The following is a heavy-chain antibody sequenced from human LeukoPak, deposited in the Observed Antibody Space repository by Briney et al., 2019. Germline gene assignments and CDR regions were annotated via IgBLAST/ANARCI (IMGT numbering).Heavy chain of an antibody. Sequence: PSETLSLTCTVSGGSISSYYWSWIRQPPGKGLEWIGSIYYSGSTNYNPSLKSRVTISVDTSKSQFSLKLSSVTAADTAVYFCARDSPIGGRNGYRIFDYWGQGTLVTVSS. V-gene: IGHV4-59*01. J-gene: IGHJ4*02. CDR3: ARDSPIGGRNGYRIFDY. D-gene: IGHD5-24*01. CDR1: GGSISSYY. CDR2: IYYSGST.